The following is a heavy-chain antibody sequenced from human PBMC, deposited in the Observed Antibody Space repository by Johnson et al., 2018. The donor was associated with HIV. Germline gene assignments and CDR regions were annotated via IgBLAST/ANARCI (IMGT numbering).Heavy chain of an antibody. Sequence: VQLVESGGGVVQPGRSLRLSCAASGFTFSDYAMHWVRQAPGKGLEWVANIKQDGSEKYYVDSVKGRFTISRDNSKNTLYLQMNSLRAEDTAVYYCARAYSYGAFDIWGLGTKVTVSS. CDR3: ARAYSYGAFDI. CDR1: GFTFSDYA. J-gene: IGHJ3*02. D-gene: IGHD5-18*01. CDR2: IKQDGSEK. V-gene: IGHV3-7*01.